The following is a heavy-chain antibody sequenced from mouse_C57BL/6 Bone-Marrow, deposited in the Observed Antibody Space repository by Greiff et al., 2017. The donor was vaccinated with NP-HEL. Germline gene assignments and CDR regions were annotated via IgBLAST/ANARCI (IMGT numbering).Heavy chain of an antibody. D-gene: IGHD2-4*01. Sequence: EVQLQQSGAELVRPGASVKLSCTASGFNLKDDYMHWVKQRPEQGLEWIGWIDPENGDTEYASKFQGKATITADTSSNTAYLQLSSLTSEDTAVYYCTLRLRRSEDYYAMDYWGQGTSVTVTS. CDR1: GFNLKDDY. CDR2: IDPENGDT. J-gene: IGHJ4*01. CDR3: TLRLRRSEDYYAMDY. V-gene: IGHV14-4*01.